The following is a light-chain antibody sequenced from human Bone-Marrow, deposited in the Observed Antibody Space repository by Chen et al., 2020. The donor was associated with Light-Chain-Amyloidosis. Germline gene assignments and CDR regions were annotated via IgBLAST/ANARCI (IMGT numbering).Light chain of an antibody. Sequence: IQMTQSPSPLSASVGDRVTITCRASQAISSYLNWYRQEPGKAPKLLIWAASSLHSGVPSRFRGSGSGTDFALSITSLQPEDFATYYCQQTFITPWTVGQGTRVEI. J-gene: IGKJ1*01. V-gene: IGKV1-39*01. CDR2: AAS. CDR3: QQTFITPWT. CDR1: QAISSY.